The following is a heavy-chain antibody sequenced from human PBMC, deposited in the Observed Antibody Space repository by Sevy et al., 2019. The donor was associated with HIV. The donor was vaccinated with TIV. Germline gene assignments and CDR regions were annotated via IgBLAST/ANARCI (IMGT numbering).Heavy chain of an antibody. J-gene: IGHJ6*03. CDR3: ARVAGSSSAGGRYYYYMDV. CDR2: INAGNGNT. Sequence: ASVKVSCKASGYTFTSYAMHWVRQAPGQRLEWMGWINAGNGNTKYSQKFQGRVIITRDTSASTAYMELSSLRSEDTAVYYCARVAGSSSAGGRYYYYMDVWGKGTTVTVSS. D-gene: IGHD6-13*01. CDR1: GYTFTSYA. V-gene: IGHV1-3*01.